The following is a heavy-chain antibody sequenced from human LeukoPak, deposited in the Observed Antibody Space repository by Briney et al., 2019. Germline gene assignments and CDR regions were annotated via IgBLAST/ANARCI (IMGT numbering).Heavy chain of an antibody. D-gene: IGHD3-16*02. V-gene: IGHV4-30-2*01. J-gene: IGHJ3*02. CDR1: GGSISSGGYS. Sequence: PSETLSLTCAVSGGSISSGGYSWRWIRQPPGKGLEWIGYIYHSGSTYYNPSLKSRVTISVDRSKNQFSLKLSSVTAADTAVYYCARGSRRLGELSLYALDAFDIWGQGTMVTVSS. CDR3: ARGSRRLGELSLYALDAFDI. CDR2: IYHSGST.